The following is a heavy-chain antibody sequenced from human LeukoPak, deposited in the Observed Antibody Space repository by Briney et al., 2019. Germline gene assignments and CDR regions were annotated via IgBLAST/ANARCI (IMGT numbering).Heavy chain of an antibody. CDR2: ISYDGSNK. J-gene: IGHJ6*02. CDR3: AKDLEKAVAAWYYGMDV. V-gene: IGHV3-30*18. Sequence: GRSLRLSCAASGFTFSSYGMHWVNQAPGKGLEWVAVISYDGSNKYYADSVKSRFTISRDNSKNTLYLQMNSLRAEDTAVYYCAKDLEKAVAAWYYGMDVWGQGTTVTVSS. D-gene: IGHD6-19*01. CDR1: GFTFSSYG.